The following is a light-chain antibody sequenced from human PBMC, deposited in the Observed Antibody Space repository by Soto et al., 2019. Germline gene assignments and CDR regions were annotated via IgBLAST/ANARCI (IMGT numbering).Light chain of an antibody. CDR1: SSDVGGYNY. CDR2: EVN. J-gene: IGLJ1*01. Sequence: QSVLNQPPSASGSPGQSVTISCTGTSSDVGGYNYVSWYQQHPGKAPKLMIYEVNKRPSGVPDRFSGSKSGNTASLTVSGLQAEDEADYYCSSYAGSNNFGVFGTGTKVTVL. V-gene: IGLV2-8*01. CDR3: SSYAGSNNFGV.